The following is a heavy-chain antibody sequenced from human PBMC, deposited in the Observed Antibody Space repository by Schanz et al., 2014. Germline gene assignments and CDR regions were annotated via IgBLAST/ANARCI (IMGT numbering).Heavy chain of an antibody. J-gene: IGHJ5*02. V-gene: IGHV4-31*03. Sequence: QVQLQESGPGLVEPSQTLSLTCTVSGDSISSAYWSWIRQHPGKGLEWIGIIYYRGNTYYNPSLKSRVSISLDPSKTQFFLNLNSLTAADTAVYYCARVPEPGWFDPWGQGTLVTVSS. CDR3: ARVPEPGWFDP. CDR1: GDSISSAY. D-gene: IGHD1-26*01. CDR2: IYYRGNT.